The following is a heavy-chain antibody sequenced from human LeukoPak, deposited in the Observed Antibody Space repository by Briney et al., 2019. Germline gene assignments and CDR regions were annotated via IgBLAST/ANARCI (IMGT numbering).Heavy chain of an antibody. J-gene: IGHJ4*02. CDR3: AKKGYYDGSGYYMYYFDH. CDR2: ISGSGGTA. D-gene: IGHD3-22*01. CDR1: GFTFSDYY. V-gene: IGHV3-23*01. Sequence: QPGGSLRLSCAASGFTFSDYYMGWIRQAPGKGLEWVSAISGSGGTAYYADSVKGRFTISRDNSKNTLYLQMNSLRAEDTAVYYCAKKGYYDGSGYYMYYFDHWGQGTLVTVSS.